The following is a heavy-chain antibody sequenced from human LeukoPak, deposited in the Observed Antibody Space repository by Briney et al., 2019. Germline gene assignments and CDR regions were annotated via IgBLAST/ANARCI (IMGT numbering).Heavy chain of an antibody. CDR1: GGTFSSYA. D-gene: IGHD4-11*01. Sequence: PVKVSCKASGGTFSSYAISWVRQAPGQGLEWMGGIIPIFGTANYAQKFQGRVTITADKSTSTAYMELSSLRSEDTAVYYCARGNADPYYYYYYMDVWGKGTTVTVSS. CDR3: ARGNADPYYYYYYMDV. CDR2: IIPIFGTA. J-gene: IGHJ6*03. V-gene: IGHV1-69*06.